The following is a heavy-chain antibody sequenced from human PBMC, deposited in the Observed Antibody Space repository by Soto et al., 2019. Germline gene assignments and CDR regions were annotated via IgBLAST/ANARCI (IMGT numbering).Heavy chain of an antibody. Sequence: SHRWSVAEGSSVDLGCYLSRKRTHPGKDLEWIGYMHYSGTTYYNPSLKSRIAISVDTSQNQFSLKLSSVTAADTAVYYCARYYYHSSGFSNWFDPWGQGTLVTVSS. J-gene: IGHJ5*02. CDR1: EGSSVDLGCY. D-gene: IGHD3-22*01. CDR3: ARYYYHSSGFSNWFDP. V-gene: IGHV4-31*02. CDR2: MHYSGTT.